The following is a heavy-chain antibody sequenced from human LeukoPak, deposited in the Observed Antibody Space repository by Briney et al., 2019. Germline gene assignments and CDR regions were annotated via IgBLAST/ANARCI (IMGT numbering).Heavy chain of an antibody. CDR3: ARDPYCSSTSCYNTYFDY. J-gene: IGHJ4*02. V-gene: IGHV1-2*02. CDR2: INPNSGGT. CDR1: GYTFTGYY. D-gene: IGHD2-2*02. Sequence: GASVKVSCRASGYTFTGYYMHWVRQAPGQGLKWMGWINPNSGGTDYAQKFQGRVTMTRDTSISTAYMELSRLRSDDTAVYYCARDPYCSSTSCYNTYFDYWGQGTLVTVSS.